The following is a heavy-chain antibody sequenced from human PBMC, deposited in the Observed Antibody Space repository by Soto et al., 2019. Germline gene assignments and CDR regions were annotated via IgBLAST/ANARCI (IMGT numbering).Heavy chain of an antibody. D-gene: IGHD3-22*01. Sequence: GGSLRLSCAASGFTFSSYSMNWVRQAPGKGLEWVSSISSSSSYIYYADSVKGRFTISRDNAKNSLYLQMNSLRAEDTAVYYCARVMDYYDSSGYFDYWGQGTLVTVSS. V-gene: IGHV3-21*01. CDR1: GFTFSSYS. CDR2: ISSSSSYI. J-gene: IGHJ4*02. CDR3: ARVMDYYDSSGYFDY.